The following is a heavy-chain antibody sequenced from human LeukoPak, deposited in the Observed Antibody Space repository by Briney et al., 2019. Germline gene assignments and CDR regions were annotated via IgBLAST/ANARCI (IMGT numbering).Heavy chain of an antibody. CDR2: IYYSGST. CDR1: GGSISSYY. CDR3: ARVHPPTPQTQVRPGRHYDSSGPRAAGYYFDY. J-gene: IGHJ4*02. V-gene: IGHV4-59*01. D-gene: IGHD3-22*01. Sequence: SETLSLTCTVSGGSISSYYWSWIRQPPGKGLVWIGYIYYSGSTNYNPSLKSRVTISVDTSKNQFSLKLSSVTAADTAVYYCARVHPPTPQTQVRPGRHYDSSGPRAAGYYFDYWGQGTLVTVSS.